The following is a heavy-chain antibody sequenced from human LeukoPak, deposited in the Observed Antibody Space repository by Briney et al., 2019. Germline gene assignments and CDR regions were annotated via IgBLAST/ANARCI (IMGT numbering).Heavy chain of an antibody. CDR1: GFTFSSYG. Sequence: AGGSLRLSCAASGFTFSSYGMHWVRQAPGKGLEWVAVISYDGSNKYYADSVKGRFTISRDNSKNTLYLQTNSLRAEDTAVYYCAKDPGYSSSWFYYGMDVWGQGTTVTVSS. D-gene: IGHD6-13*01. CDR2: ISYDGSNK. J-gene: IGHJ6*02. CDR3: AKDPGYSSSWFYYGMDV. V-gene: IGHV3-30*18.